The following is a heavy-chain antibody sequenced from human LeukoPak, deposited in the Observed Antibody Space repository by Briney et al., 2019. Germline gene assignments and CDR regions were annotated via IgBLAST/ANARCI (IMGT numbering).Heavy chain of an antibody. D-gene: IGHD1-26*01. Sequence: ASVKVSCKASGYTFTSYDINWVRQATEQGLEWMGWMNPNSGNTGYAQKFQGRVTMTRNTSISTAYMELSSLRSEDTAVYYCARKAYRELLTFDPWGQGTLVTVSS. V-gene: IGHV1-8*01. CDR3: ARKAYRELLTFDP. CDR2: MNPNSGNT. J-gene: IGHJ5*02. CDR1: GYTFTSYD.